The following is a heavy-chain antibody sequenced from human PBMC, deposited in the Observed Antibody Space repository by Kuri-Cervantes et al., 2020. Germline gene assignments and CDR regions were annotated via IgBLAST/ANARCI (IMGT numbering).Heavy chain of an antibody. Sequence: GSLRLSCTVSGGSISSYYWSWIRQPPGKGLEWIGEINHKRKTNYNPSLKSRITLSVDTSKNQFSLKLSAVTAADTAVYYCATAVPFGYWGQGTPVTVSS. J-gene: IGHJ4*02. CDR2: INHKRKT. CDR1: GGSISSYY. CDR3: ATAVPFGY. V-gene: IGHV4-34*10.